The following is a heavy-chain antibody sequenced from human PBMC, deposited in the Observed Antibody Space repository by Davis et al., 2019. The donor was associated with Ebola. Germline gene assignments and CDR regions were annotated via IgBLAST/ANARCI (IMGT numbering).Heavy chain of an antibody. J-gene: IGHJ4*02. Sequence: GGSLRLSCAASGFVFSSYVMSWVRQAPGKGLEWVSAINGDSDHTYYAESVKGRFTISRDNPKNTLYLLMNSLRAEDTAVYYCARIEAYGSGNFFDYWGQGTLVTVSS. V-gene: IGHV3-23*01. CDR1: GFVFSSYV. CDR3: ARIEAYGSGNFFDY. CDR2: INGDSDHT. D-gene: IGHD3-10*01.